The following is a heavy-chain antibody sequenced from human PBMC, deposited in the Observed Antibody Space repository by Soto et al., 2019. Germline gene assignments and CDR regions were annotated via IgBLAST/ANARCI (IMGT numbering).Heavy chain of an antibody. CDR2: IYYGGST. Sequence: SETLSLTCTFSGVSISSGGYYCSWIRQHPGKGLEWIGYIYYGGSTYYNPSLKSRATISGDTSKNQFSLKLSSVTAADTAVYYCARGGYSYENSGQNAYDYWGQGILVIVTS. J-gene: IGHJ4*01. CDR3: ARGGYSYENSGQNAYDY. CDR1: GVSISSGGYY. D-gene: IGHD3-22*01. V-gene: IGHV4-31*03.